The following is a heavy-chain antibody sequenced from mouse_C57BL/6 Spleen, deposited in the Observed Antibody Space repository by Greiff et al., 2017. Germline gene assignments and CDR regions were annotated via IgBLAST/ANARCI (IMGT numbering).Heavy chain of an antibody. CDR1: GFTFSDYG. D-gene: IGHD1-1*01. V-gene: IGHV5-17*01. CDR3: AREDYYGSSYVSFAY. J-gene: IGHJ3*01. Sequence: EVKLMESGGGLVKPGGSLKLSCAASGFTFSDYGMHWVRQAPENGLEWVAYISSGSSTIYYADTVKGRFTISRDNAKNTLFLQMTSLRSEDTAMYYCAREDYYGSSYVSFAYWGQGTLVTVSA. CDR2: ISSGSSTI.